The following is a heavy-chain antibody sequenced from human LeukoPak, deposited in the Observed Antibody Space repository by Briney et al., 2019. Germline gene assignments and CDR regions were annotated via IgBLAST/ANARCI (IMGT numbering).Heavy chain of an antibody. CDR2: INPNRGGT. CDR1: GYTFTGYY. Sequence: ASVKVSCKASGYTFTGYYMHWVRQAPGQGLEWMGWINPNRGGTNYAQMFQGRVTMTGDTSISTAYMELSRLRSDDTAVYYCAREVEDYYDSSGCYFDYWGQGTLVTVSS. J-gene: IGHJ4*02. V-gene: IGHV1-2*02. D-gene: IGHD3-22*01. CDR3: AREVEDYYDSSGCYFDY.